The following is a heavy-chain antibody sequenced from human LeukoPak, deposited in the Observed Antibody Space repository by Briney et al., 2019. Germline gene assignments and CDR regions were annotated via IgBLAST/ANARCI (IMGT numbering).Heavy chain of an antibody. J-gene: IGHJ5*02. D-gene: IGHD3-9*01. CDR1: GFTFSSYW. V-gene: IGHV3-7*03. CDR2: IKQDGSEK. Sequence: PGGSLRLSCAASGFTFSSYWMSWVRQAPGKGLEWVANIKQDGSEKYYVDSVKGRFTISRDNAKNSLYLQMNSLRADDTAVYYCARGFDDILTGYYGFDPWGQGTLVTVSS. CDR3: ARGFDDILTGYYGFDP.